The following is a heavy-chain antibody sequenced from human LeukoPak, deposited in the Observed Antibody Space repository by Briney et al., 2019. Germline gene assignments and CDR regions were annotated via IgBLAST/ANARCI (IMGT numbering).Heavy chain of an antibody. J-gene: IGHJ4*02. CDR3: ARCRYSYGRLYYSDY. CDR1: GYSFTSYW. CDR2: IYPGDSDA. V-gene: IGHV5-51*01. D-gene: IGHD5-18*01. Sequence: GESLKISCKGSGYSFTSYWIGWVRQMPGKGLEWMGIIYPGDSDARYSPSFQGQVTISADKSISTAYLQWSSLKASDTAMYYCARCRYSYGRLYYSDYWGQGTLVTVSS.